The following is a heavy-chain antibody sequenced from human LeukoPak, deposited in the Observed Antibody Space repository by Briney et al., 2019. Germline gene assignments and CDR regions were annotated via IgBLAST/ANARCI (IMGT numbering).Heavy chain of an antibody. J-gene: IGHJ4*02. Sequence: SETLSLTCAVYGGSFSGYYWSWIRQPPGKGLEWIGEINHSGSTNYNPSLKSRVTISVDTSKNQFSLKLSSVTAADTAVYYCASVRGRGFDYWGQGTLVTVSS. CDR2: INHSGST. CDR1: GGSFSGYY. D-gene: IGHD3-10*01. V-gene: IGHV4-34*01. CDR3: ASVRGRGFDY.